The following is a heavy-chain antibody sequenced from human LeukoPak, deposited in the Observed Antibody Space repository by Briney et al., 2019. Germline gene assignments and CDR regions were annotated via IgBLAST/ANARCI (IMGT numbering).Heavy chain of an antibody. V-gene: IGHV3-53*01. D-gene: IGHD5-18*01. CDR2: IYDGGRT. CDR3: ARGVRGYSHGSRFDY. Sequence: GGSLRLSCAASRFTVSSNYMSWVRQAPGKGLEWVSIIYDGGRTNYADSVKGRFTISRDNSKNTLYLQMNSLRAEDTAVYYCARGVRGYSHGSRFDYWGQGTLVTVSS. CDR1: RFTVSSNY. J-gene: IGHJ4*02.